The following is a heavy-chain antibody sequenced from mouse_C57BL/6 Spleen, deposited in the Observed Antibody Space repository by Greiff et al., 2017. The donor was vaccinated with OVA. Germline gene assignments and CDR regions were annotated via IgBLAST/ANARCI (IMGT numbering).Heavy chain of an antibody. J-gene: IGHJ2*01. CDR2: INPNNGGT. CDR1: GYTFTDYN. D-gene: IGHD1-1*01. CDR3: ARGQYCGRSYYFDY. V-gene: IGHV1-18*01. Sequence: VQLQQSGPELVKPGASVKIPCKASGYTFTDYNMDWVKQSHGKSLEWIGDINPNNGGTIYNQKFKGKATLTVDKSSSTAYMELRSLTSEDTAVYYYARGQYCGRSYYFDYWGQGTTLTVSS.